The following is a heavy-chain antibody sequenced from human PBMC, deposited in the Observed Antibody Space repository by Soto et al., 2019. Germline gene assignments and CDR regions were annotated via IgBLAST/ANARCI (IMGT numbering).Heavy chain of an antibody. J-gene: IGHJ4*02. V-gene: IGHV5-10-1*01. CDR2: IDPSDSQT. Sequence: GESLKISCKGAWYSFAGYWITWVRQRPGKGLEWMGRIDPSDSQTYHSPSFRGHVTISVTKSITTVFLQWSSLRASDTAMYYCARQIYDSDTGPNFQYYFDSWGQGTPVTVCS. CDR3: ARQIYDSDTGPNFQYYFDS. CDR1: WYSFAGYW. D-gene: IGHD3-22*01.